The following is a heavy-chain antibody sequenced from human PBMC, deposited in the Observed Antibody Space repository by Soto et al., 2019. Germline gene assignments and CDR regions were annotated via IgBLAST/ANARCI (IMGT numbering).Heavy chain of an antibody. Sequence: QVQLVESGGGVVQPGRSLRLSCAASGFTFSSYGMHWVRQXXGKGLEWVAVISYDGSNKYYADSVKGRFTISRDNSKNTLYLQMNSLRAEDTAVYYCAKDREWELHDWGQGTLVTVSS. D-gene: IGHD1-26*01. CDR1: GFTFSSYG. J-gene: IGHJ4*02. CDR2: ISYDGSNK. V-gene: IGHV3-30*18. CDR3: AKDREWELHD.